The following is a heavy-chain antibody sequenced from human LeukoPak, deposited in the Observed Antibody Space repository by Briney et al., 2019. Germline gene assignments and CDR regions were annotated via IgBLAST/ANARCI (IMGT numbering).Heavy chain of an antibody. V-gene: IGHV3-74*01. CDR1: GFTFSNYY. J-gene: IGHJ4*02. CDR3: ARDFDEIGDYDILTGYTN. CDR2: IDSDGSSS. D-gene: IGHD3-9*01. Sequence: GGSLRLSCAASGFTFSNYYIHWVRQVPGKGLVWVSHIDSDGSSSRYADSVKGRFTVSRDNAKNTLYLQMNSLRAEDTAVYYCARDFDEIGDYDILTGYTNWGQGTLVTVSS.